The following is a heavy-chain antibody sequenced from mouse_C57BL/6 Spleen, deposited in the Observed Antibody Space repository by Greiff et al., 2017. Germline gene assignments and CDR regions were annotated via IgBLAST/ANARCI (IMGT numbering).Heavy chain of an antibody. CDR3: ANRAPDSSGYAMDY. Sequence: VQVVESGAELVKPGASVKISCKASGYAFSSYWMNWVKQRPGKGLEWIGQIYPGDGDTNYNGKFKGKATLTADKSSSTAYMQLSSLTSEDSAVYFCANRAPDSSGYAMDYWGQGTSVTVSS. V-gene: IGHV1-80*01. CDR1: GYAFSSYW. CDR2: IYPGDGDT. D-gene: IGHD3-2*02. J-gene: IGHJ4*01.